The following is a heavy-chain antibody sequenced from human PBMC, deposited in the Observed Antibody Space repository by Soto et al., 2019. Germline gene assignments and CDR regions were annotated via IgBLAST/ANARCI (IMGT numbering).Heavy chain of an antibody. CDR2: FVSSRRPYM. J-gene: IGHJ4*01. D-gene: IGHD1-1*01. CDR3: ARAVATVNEAPCWFDY. V-gene: IGHV3-21*01. CDR1: GFTFSSHC. Sequence: PGGSLRLSCAASGFTFSSHCMSRLRQTPGKVLEWVASFVSSRRPYMYYADSVRSRFTISRDNSKSSLDLHMDSLTVDDTAIFFCARAVATVNEAPCWFDYRGQGPQVTVSS.